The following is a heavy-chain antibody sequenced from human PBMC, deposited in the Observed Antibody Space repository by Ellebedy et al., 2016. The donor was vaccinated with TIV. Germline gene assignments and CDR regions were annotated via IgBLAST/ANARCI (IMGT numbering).Heavy chain of an antibody. D-gene: IGHD6-6*01. V-gene: IGHV4-61*01. CDR1: GYSISSGYY. CDR2: IYYSGST. J-gene: IGHJ4*02. Sequence: SETLSLTXTVSGYSISSGYYWGWIRQPPGKGLEWIGYIYYSGSTNYNPSLKSRVTISVDTSKNQFSLKLSSVTAADTAVYYCARDQGGGAARWLGLGYWGQGTLVTVSS. CDR3: ARDQGGGAARWLGLGY.